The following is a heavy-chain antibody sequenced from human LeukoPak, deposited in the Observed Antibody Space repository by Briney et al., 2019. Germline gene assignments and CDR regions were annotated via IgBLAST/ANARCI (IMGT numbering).Heavy chain of an antibody. CDR1: GFTFSSYT. D-gene: IGHD5-24*01. Sequence: GGSLRLSCAASGFTFSSYTMNWVRQAPGKGLEWVSYISSSSSTIYYTDSVKGRFIISRDNAKNSLYLQMNSLRAEDTAVYYCATGAGRGYNLWGQGTLVTVSS. J-gene: IGHJ4*02. V-gene: IGHV3-48*01. CDR2: ISSSSSTI. CDR3: ATGAGRGYNL.